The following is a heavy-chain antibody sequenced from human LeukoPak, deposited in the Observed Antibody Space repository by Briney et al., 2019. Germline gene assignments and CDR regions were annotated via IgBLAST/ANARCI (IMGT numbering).Heavy chain of an antibody. V-gene: IGHV4-4*07. CDR2: IYTSGST. Sequence: SETLSLTCTVSGGSISSYYWSWIRQPAGKGLEWIGRIYTSGSTNYNPSLKSRVTMSVDTSKNQFSLKLSSVTAADTAVYYCARTGATLGKYYFDHWGQGTLVTVSS. CDR1: GGSISSYY. CDR3: ARTGATLGKYYFDH. J-gene: IGHJ4*02. D-gene: IGHD1-26*01.